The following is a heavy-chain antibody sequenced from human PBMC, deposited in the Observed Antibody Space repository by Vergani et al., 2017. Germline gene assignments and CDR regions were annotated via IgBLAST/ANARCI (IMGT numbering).Heavy chain of an antibody. CDR1: GFTFSRYA. V-gene: IGHV3-30*04. J-gene: IGHJ4*02. CDR2: ISYEESNK. D-gene: IGHD6-19*01. CDR3: ARDGDTYSSCWXADY. Sequence: VQLVESGGGVVQPGRSLRLSCAASGFTFSRYAMHWVRQAPGKGLEWVAVISYEESNKYYADSVKGRFTISRDNSKNTLHLQMNSLRAEDTAVYYCARDGDTYSSCWXADYWGQGTLVTVSS.